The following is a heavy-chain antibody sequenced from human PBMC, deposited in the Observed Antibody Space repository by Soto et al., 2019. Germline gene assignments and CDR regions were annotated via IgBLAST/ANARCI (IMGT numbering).Heavy chain of an antibody. J-gene: IGHJ4*02. CDR1: RFTFNSYA. D-gene: IGHD6-19*01. Sequence: HPGGSLRLSCAASRFTFNSYAMSWVRPAPGKGLEWVSAISGSGGSTYYADSVKGRFTISRDNSKNTLYLQMNSLRAEDTAVYYCAKGGSGWAWYYFDYWGQGTLVTVSS. CDR2: ISGSGGST. CDR3: AKGGSGWAWYYFDY. V-gene: IGHV3-23*01.